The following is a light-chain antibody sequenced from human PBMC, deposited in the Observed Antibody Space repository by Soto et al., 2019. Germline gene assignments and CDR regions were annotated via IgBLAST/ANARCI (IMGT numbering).Light chain of an antibody. Sequence: DIQMTQSPSSLSASVGDRVTITFRASETIASYVNWYQQRPGKAPKLLIYAASTLQSGVPSRFGGSGSGTDFTLTITSLQPEDFATYFCQQTYKPPRTFGQGTRL. CDR1: ETIASY. CDR2: AAS. V-gene: IGKV1-39*01. J-gene: IGKJ1*01. CDR3: QQTYKPPRT.